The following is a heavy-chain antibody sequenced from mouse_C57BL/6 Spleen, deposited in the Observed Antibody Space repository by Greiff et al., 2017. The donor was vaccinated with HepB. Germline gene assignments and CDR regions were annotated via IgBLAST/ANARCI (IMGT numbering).Heavy chain of an antibody. CDR1: GYTFTSYW. Sequence: VQLQQSGAELVKPGASVKLSCKASGYTFTSYWMHWVKQRPGQGLEWIGMIHPNSGSTNYNEKFKSKATLTVDKSSSTAYMQLSSLTSEDSAVYYCASQLYWYFDVWGTGTTVTVSS. CDR3: ASQLYWYFDV. V-gene: IGHV1-64*01. J-gene: IGHJ1*03. D-gene: IGHD1-3*01. CDR2: IHPNSGST.